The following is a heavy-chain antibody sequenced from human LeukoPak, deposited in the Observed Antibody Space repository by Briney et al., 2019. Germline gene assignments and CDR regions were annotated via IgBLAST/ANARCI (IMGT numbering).Heavy chain of an antibody. D-gene: IGHD3-22*01. J-gene: IGHJ4*02. CDR3: ARDGYYDSSGHSEFDY. CDR1: GGSISSYY. Sequence: SGTLSLTCTVSGGSISSYYWSWIRHPPGKGLEWIGYIYYSGSTNYNPSLKSRVTISVDTSKNQFSLKLSSVTAADTAVYYCARDGYYDSSGHSEFDYWGQGTLVTVSS. CDR2: IYYSGST. V-gene: IGHV4-59*01.